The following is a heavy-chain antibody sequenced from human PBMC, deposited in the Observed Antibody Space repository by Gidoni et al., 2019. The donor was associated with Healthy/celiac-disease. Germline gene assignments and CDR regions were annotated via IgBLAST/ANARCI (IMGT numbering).Heavy chain of an antibody. CDR2: IWYEGSNK. Sequence: QVQLVESGGGVVQPGRSLRLSCAASGFTFSSHGMHWVRQPPGTGLEWAAVIWYEGSNKYYADSVKGRFTISRDKSKNTLYLQMNSLRAEDTAVYYCARDAGDGYNNYYYYYMDVWGKGTTVTVSS. CDR1: GFTFSSHG. J-gene: IGHJ6*03. V-gene: IGHV3-33*08. D-gene: IGHD5-12*01. CDR3: ARDAGDGYNNYYYYYMDV.